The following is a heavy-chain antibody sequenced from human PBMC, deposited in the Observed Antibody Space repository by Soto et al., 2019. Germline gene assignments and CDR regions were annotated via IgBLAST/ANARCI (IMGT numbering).Heavy chain of an antibody. CDR2: IYWDDYK. D-gene: IGHD3-3*01. CDR3: AHVPPYYDFWSGPCDY. V-gene: IGHV2-5*02. CDR1: GFSLSTSGVG. Sequence: SGPTLVNPTQTLTLTCTFSGFSLSTSGVGVGWIRQPPGKALEWLALIYWDDYKRYSPSLKSRLTITKDTSKNQVVLTMTNMDPVDTATYYCAHVPPYYDFWSGPCDYWGQGSLVTVSS. J-gene: IGHJ4*02.